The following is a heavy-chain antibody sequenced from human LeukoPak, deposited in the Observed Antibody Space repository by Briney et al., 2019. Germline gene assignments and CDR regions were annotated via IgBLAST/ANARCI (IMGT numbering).Heavy chain of an antibody. D-gene: IGHD2-15*01. CDR3: ARAGYCSGGSCYNGYYYYGMDV. Sequence: GGSLRLSCAASGFXFSSYSMNWVRQAPGKGLEWVSCISSSSSSTIYYANSVKGRFTISRDNAKNSLYLQMNSLRDEDTAVYYCARAGYCSGGSCYNGYYYYGMDVWGQGTTVTVSS. V-gene: IGHV3-48*02. CDR1: GFXFSSYS. CDR2: ISSSSSSTI. J-gene: IGHJ6*02.